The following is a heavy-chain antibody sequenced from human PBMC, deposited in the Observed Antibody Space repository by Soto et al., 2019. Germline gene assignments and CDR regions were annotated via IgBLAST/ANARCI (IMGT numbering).Heavy chain of an antibody. D-gene: IGHD1-1*01. CDR1: GFSFRTYG. V-gene: IGHV3-30*18. Sequence: PGGSLRLSCAASGFSFRTYGMHWVRQAPGKGLEWVAVISYDGSNQQYTDSVKGRFTISRDNTKNTLHLQMNSLRAEDTAVYYCAKLWQLPQGWFDPWGQGTLVTVSS. CDR3: AKLWQLPQGWFDP. CDR2: ISYDGSNQ. J-gene: IGHJ5*02.